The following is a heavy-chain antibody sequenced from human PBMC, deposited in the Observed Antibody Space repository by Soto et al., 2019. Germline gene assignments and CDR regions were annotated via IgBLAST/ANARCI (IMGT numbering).Heavy chain of an antibody. CDR1: GYTFINYH. CDR2: INTYNGMT. V-gene: IGHV1-18*01. J-gene: IGHJ4*02. CDR3: AKSPRGAMATD. Sequence: QVQLVQSGGEVKKPGASVTVSCKASGYTFINYHITWVRQAPGQGLEWMAWINTYNGMTDYAQKFQGRVTMTRDTSTSTAYMELRNLGSDDTAVYFCAKSPRGAMATDWGQRPLVTVSS. D-gene: IGHD5-12*01.